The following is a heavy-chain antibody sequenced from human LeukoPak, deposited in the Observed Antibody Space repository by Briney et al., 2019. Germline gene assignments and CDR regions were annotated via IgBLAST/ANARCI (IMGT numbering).Heavy chain of an antibody. CDR1: GGAISSGGSY. CDR3: ASIMRYCSGATCYPYYFDY. V-gene: IGHV4-31*03. Sequence: SETLSLTCTVSGGAISSGGSYWSWIRQHPGKGLEWIAYIYYGGSTSYSPSLKSRVTISVDTSKNQFSLKLSSVTAADTAVYYCASIMRYCSGATCYPYYFDYWGQGTLVTVSS. D-gene: IGHD2-15*01. CDR2: IYYGGST. J-gene: IGHJ4*02.